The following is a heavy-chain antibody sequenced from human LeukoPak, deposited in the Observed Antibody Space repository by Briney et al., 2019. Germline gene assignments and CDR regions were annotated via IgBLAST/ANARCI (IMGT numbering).Heavy chain of an antibody. V-gene: IGHV1-2*02. CDR3: ARDPASTSFGVVIIDFDY. J-gene: IGHJ4*02. CDR2: INPNSGGT. D-gene: IGHD3-3*01. Sequence: ASVKVSCKASGYTFTGYYMHWVRQAPGQGLKWMGWINPNSGGTNYAQKFQGRVTMTRDTSISTAYMELSRLRSDDTAVYYCARDPASTSFGVVIIDFDYWGQGTLVTVSS. CDR1: GYTFTGYY.